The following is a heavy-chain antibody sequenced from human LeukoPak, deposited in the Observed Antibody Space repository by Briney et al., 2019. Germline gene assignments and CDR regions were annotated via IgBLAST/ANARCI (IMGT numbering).Heavy chain of an antibody. D-gene: IGHD3-10*01. CDR3: AKDRSAGVRASPMDY. CDR1: GFTFSSYA. J-gene: IGHJ4*02. Sequence: GGSLRLSCAASGFTFSSYAIFWVRQAPGKGLEWVAVITYDGYYKYYANSVKGRFTISSDNSKNTLYLQMNSLRAEDTAVYYCAKDRSAGVRASPMDYWGQGTLVTVSP. CDR2: ITYDGYYK. V-gene: IGHV3-30*04.